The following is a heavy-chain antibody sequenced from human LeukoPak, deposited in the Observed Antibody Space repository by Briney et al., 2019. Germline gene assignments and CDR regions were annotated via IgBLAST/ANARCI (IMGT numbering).Heavy chain of an antibody. V-gene: IGHV1-2*04. CDR3: ARARITMSPGAFDI. D-gene: IGHD3-10*02. CDR1: GYTFTGYY. CDR2: INPNSGGT. Sequence: ASVKVSCKASGYTFTGYYMHWVRQAPGQGLEWMGWINPNSGGTNYAQKFQGWVTMTRDTSISTAYMELSRLRSDDTAVYYCARARITMSPGAFDIWGQGTMDTVSS. J-gene: IGHJ3*02.